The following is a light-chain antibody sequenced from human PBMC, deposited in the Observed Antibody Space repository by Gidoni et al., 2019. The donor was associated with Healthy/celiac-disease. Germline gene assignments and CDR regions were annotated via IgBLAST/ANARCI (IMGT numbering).Light chain of an antibody. CDR3: QSSDSSGTWV. CDR2: NDS. CDR1: ALPKQY. V-gene: IGLV3-25*03. J-gene: IGLJ3*02. Sequence: YELTQPPSVSVSPGQTARLTCSGDALPKQYAYWYQQKPGQAPVLVIYNDSERPSGIPERFSGSSSGTTVTLTISGVQAEDEADYYCQSSDSSGTWVFGGGTKLTVL.